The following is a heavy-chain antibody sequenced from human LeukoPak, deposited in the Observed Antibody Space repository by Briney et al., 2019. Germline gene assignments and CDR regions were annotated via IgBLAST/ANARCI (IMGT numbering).Heavy chain of an antibody. V-gene: IGHV3-30-3*01. J-gene: IGHJ4*02. CDR1: GFTFSSYA. Sequence: PGGSLRLSCAASGFTFSSYAMHWVRQAPGKGLEWVAVISYDGSNKYYADSVKGRFTISRDNSKNTLYLQMNSLRAEDTAVYYCAKDARYCTSSSCYPYYFDYWGQGTLVTVSS. CDR2: ISYDGSNK. D-gene: IGHD2-2*01. CDR3: AKDARYCTSSSCYPYYFDY.